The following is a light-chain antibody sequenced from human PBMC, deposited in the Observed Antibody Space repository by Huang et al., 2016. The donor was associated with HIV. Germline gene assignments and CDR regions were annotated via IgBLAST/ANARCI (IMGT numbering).Light chain of an antibody. Sequence: IVLTQSPVTLAVSPGERATLSWGASQAIKPSLAGYHQGLDQPPRLLIYDSSARATGVPARFSGSGSGTNFTRTSSSLQSEDFAVYYCQHYRNWPPWTCGPGTKVEMK. V-gene: IGKV3-15*01. CDR1: QAIKPS. J-gene: IGKJ1*01. CDR3: QHYRNWPPWT. CDR2: DSS.